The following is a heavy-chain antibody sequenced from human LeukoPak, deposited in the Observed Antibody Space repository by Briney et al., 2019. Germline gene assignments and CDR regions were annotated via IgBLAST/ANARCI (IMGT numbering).Heavy chain of an antibody. D-gene: IGHD3-10*01. J-gene: IGHJ6*03. V-gene: IGHV3-21*01. CDR3: ARERLDRQSMVRGVRAYYYYYYMDV. CDR1: GFTFSSYS. CDR2: ISSSSSYI. Sequence: PGGSLRLSCAASGFTFSSYSMNWVRQAPGKGLEWVSSISSSSSYIYYADSVKGRFTISRDNAKNSLYLQMNSLRAEDTAVYYCARERLDRQSMVRGVRAYYYYYYMDVWGKGTTVTVSS.